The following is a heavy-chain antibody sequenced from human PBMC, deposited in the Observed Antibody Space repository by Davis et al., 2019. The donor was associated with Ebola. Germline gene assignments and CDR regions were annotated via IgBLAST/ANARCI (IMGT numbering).Heavy chain of an antibody. CDR2: INTNTGNP. D-gene: IGHD6-19*01. Sequence: AASVKVSCKASGYTFTSYAMNWVRQAPGQGLEWMGWINTNTGNPTYAQGFTGRFVFSLDTSVSTAYLQISSLKAEDTAVYYCAKSGSGWYADSWGQGTLVTVSS. V-gene: IGHV7-4-1*02. CDR1: GYTFTSYA. J-gene: IGHJ4*02. CDR3: AKSGSGWYADS.